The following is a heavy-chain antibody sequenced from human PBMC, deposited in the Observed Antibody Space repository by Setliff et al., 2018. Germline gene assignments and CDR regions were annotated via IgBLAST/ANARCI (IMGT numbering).Heavy chain of an antibody. CDR3: ARGPLDFVVTPAAAKFDY. Sequence: ASVKVSCKASGYIFTGYYIHWVRQAPGQGLGWMGWINGVNGNTKYSQNFQGRVTFTSDTSANTAFMELSSLRSEDTAVYYCARGPLDFVVTPAAAKFDYWGQGTLVTVSS. D-gene: IGHD2-2*01. CDR1: GYIFTGYY. CDR2: INGVNGNT. J-gene: IGHJ4*02. V-gene: IGHV1-3*01.